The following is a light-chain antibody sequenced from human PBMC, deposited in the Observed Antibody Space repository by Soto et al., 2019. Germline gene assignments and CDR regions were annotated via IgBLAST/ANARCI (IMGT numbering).Light chain of an antibody. CDR3: QAWDSSTEEYV. CDR2: QDS. V-gene: IGLV3-1*01. J-gene: IGLJ1*01. CDR1: KLGDKY. Sequence: SYELTQPPSVSVSPGQTASITCSGDKLGDKYACWYQQKPGQSPVLVIYQDSKRPSGIPERFSGSNSGNTATLTISGTQAMDEADYYCQAWDSSTEEYVFGTGTKVTVL.